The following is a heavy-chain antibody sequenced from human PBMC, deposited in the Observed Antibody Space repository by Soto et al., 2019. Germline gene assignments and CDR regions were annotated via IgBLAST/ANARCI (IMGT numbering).Heavy chain of an antibody. CDR3: AKDPVRGYSGYGETVDY. J-gene: IGHJ4*02. CDR1: GFTFSSYA. Sequence: PGGSLRLSCAASGFTFSSYAMSWVRQAPGKGLEWVSAISGSGGSTYYADSVKGRFTISRDNSKNTLYLQMNSLRAEDTAVYYCAKDPVRGYSGYGETVDYWGQGTLVTVSS. V-gene: IGHV3-23*01. CDR2: ISGSGGST. D-gene: IGHD5-12*01.